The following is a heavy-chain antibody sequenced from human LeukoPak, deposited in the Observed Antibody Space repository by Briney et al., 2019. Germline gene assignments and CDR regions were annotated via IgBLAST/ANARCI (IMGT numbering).Heavy chain of an antibody. CDR2: IYHSGST. J-gene: IGHJ4*02. Sequence: PSESLSLTCAVSGGSISSSNWWSWVRQPPGKGLEWIGEIYHSGSTNYNPSLKSRVTISVDKSKNQFSLKLSSVTAADTAVYYCARDYGSGSYFDYWGQGTLVTVSS. D-gene: IGHD3-10*01. CDR1: GGSISSSNW. V-gene: IGHV4-4*02. CDR3: ARDYGSGSYFDY.